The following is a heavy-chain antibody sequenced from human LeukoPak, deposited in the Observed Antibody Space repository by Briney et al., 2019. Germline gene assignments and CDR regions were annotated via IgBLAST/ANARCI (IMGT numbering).Heavy chain of an antibody. J-gene: IGHJ4*02. CDR2: INPNSGGT. V-gene: IGHV1-2*02. CDR3: ARDHNWGPDF. CDR1: GYTFTGYF. Sequence: ASVKVSCKASGYTFTGYFIHWVRQAPGQGLEWMGWINPNSGGTNYAQKFQGRVTMTRDTSISTAYMYLSGLTSDDTAVYYCARDHNWGPDFWGQGTLVTVSS. D-gene: IGHD7-27*01.